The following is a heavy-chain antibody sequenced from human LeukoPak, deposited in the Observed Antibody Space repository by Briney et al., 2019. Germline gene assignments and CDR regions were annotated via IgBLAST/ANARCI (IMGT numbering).Heavy chain of an antibody. CDR1: GFTFTMFG. D-gene: IGHD6-19*01. J-gene: IGHJ4*02. CDR2: IDGHSGII. CDR3: SKREGSGWSSYYFDY. V-gene: IGHV3-23*01. Sequence: GGSLRLSCAASGFTFTMFGMNWVRQAPGKGPEWVSYIDGHSGIIYYADSVKGRFTISRDNSKNTLYLQMNSLRAEDTAVYYCSKREGSGWSSYYFDYWGQGTLVTVSS.